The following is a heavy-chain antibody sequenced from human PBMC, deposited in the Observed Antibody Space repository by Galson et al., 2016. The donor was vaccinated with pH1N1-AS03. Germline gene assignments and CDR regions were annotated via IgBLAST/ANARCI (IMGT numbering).Heavy chain of an antibody. V-gene: IGHV1-69*13. Sequence: SVKVSCKASGGTFNNYAIGWVRQAPGQGLEWMGGIIPLLGTANYAQKFQGRVTITADESTSTAYMELSSLRSEDTALYYCAKDTLTAFDTYYYYYGMDVWGQGTTVTVS. CDR1: GGTFNNYA. J-gene: IGHJ6*02. D-gene: IGHD3-9*01. CDR3: AKDTLTAFDTYYYYYGMDV. CDR2: IIPLLGTA.